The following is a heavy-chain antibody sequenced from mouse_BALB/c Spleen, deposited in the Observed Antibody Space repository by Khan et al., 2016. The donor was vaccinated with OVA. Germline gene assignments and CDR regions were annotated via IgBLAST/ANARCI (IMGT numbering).Heavy chain of an antibody. CDR2: ITYSGST. CDR1: GYSITSDYA. Sequence: EVQLQESGPGLVKPSQSLSLTCTVTGYSITSDYAWNWIRQFPGNKLEWMGYITYSGSTSYTPSLKSRISITRDTSKNQFFLQLNSATTEDTATYYCAGGRTYWGQGTLVTVSA. V-gene: IGHV3-2*02. D-gene: IGHD3-3*01. J-gene: IGHJ3*01. CDR3: AGGRTY.